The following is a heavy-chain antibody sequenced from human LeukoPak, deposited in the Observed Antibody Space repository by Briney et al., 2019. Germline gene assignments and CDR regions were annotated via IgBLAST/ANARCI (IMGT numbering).Heavy chain of an antibody. J-gene: IGHJ3*02. CDR3: ARLSSGWYDDFDI. V-gene: IGHV1-2*06. Sequence: ASVKVSCKASGYTFTAYYMHWVRQAPGQGLEWMGRINPNSGGTNYAQRFQGRVTMNRDTSISTAHMEMRRLKYDDTAVYYCARLSSGWYDDFDIWGQGTMVTVS. CDR2: INPNSGGT. D-gene: IGHD6-19*01. CDR1: GYTFTAYY.